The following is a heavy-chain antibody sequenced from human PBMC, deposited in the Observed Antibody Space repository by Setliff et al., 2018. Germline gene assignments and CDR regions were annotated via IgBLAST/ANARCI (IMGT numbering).Heavy chain of an antibody. CDR1: GYSFTRYY. Sequence: ASVKVSCKASGYSFTRYYMHWVRQAPGQGLEWMGIIHTGGGSASYAQKFQGRVTMTSDTSTSTVYMELNIVTSDDTATYYCARGGMAAAGRKGVFEYWGQGTVVTVSS. CDR3: ARGGMAAAGRKGVFEY. CDR2: IHTGGGSA. D-gene: IGHD6-13*01. V-gene: IGHV1-46*01. J-gene: IGHJ4*02.